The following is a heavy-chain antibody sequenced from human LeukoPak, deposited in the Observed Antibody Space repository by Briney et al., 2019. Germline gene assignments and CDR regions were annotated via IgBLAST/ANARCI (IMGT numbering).Heavy chain of an antibody. V-gene: IGHV3-21*01. CDR3: ARGVGYDSSGYNYGMDV. CDR1: GFXFNSYS. D-gene: IGHD3-22*01. Sequence: GGSLRLSCAASGFXFNSYSMNWVRQAPGKGLEWVSSISGSSSYIYYADSVKGRFTISRDNAKNSLYLQMNSLRAEDTAVYYCARGVGYDSSGYNYGMDVWGQGTTVTVSS. J-gene: IGHJ6*02. CDR2: ISGSSSYI.